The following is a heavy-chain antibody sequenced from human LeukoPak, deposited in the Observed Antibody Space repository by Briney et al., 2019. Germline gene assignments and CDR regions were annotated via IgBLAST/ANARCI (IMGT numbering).Heavy chain of an antibody. V-gene: IGHV3-66*01. D-gene: IGHD6-6*01. CDR1: GFTFSSYA. Sequence: GGSLRLSCAASGFTFSSYAMSWVRQAPGKGLEWVSLVNTGGSTYYADSVKGRFTISRDNSKNTLYLQMNSLRAEDTAVYYCATDSSSRPEDYWGQGTRVTVSS. CDR3: ATDSSSRPEDY. J-gene: IGHJ4*02. CDR2: VNTGGST.